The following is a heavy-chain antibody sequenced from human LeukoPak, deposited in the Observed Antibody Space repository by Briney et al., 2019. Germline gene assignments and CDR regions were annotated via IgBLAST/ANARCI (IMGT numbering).Heavy chain of an antibody. CDR3: AKDAIVRDYSNSDY. CDR1: GYTFTNYY. Sequence: ASLKASCKASGYTFTNYYIHGVRQTPGQGLECMGWINPTSGGTNYAQKFQGRVTMTRDTSISTVYMELSRLTSDDTAVYYCAKDAIVRDYSNSDYWGQGTLVTVSS. J-gene: IGHJ4*02. CDR2: INPTSGGT. D-gene: IGHD4-11*01. V-gene: IGHV1-2*02.